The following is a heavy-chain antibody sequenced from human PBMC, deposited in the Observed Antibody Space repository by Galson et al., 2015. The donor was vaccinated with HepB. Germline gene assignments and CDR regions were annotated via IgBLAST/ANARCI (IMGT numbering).Heavy chain of an antibody. J-gene: IGHJ4*02. Sequence: SVKVSCKASGGTFSSYTISWVRQAPGQGLEWMGRIIPILGIANYAQKFQGRVTITADKSTSTAYMELSSLRSEDTAVYYCAAEGGTNYDILTGYYQFDYWGQGTLVTVSS. CDR3: AAEGGTNYDILTGYYQFDY. V-gene: IGHV1-69*02. D-gene: IGHD3-9*01. CDR2: IIPILGIA. CDR1: GGTFSSYT.